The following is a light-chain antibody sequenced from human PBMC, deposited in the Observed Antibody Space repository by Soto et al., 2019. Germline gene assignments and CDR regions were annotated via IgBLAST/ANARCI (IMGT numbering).Light chain of an antibody. V-gene: IGLV2-23*01. CDR1: SSDVGNYNL. Sequence: QSALTQPASVSGSPGQSITISCTGTSSDVGNYNLVSWFQQHPDKAPKLMIYEGSKRPSGLSNRFSGSKSGNTASLTISGLQAEDEADYYCCSYAGSSPYVFGTGTKVTVL. CDR3: CSYAGSSPYV. CDR2: EGS. J-gene: IGLJ1*01.